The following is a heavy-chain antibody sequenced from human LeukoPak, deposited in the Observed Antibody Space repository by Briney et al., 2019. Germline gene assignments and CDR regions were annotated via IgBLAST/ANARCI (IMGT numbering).Heavy chain of an antibody. D-gene: IGHD4-11*01. CDR3: AKDLDDYSSV. CDR1: GFTFSSYG. Sequence: GKSLRLSCAASGFTFSSYGMHWVRQAPGKGLEWVAVISYDGSNKYYADSVKGRFTISRDNSKNMLYLQMNSLRAEDTAVYYCAKDLDDYSSVWGQGTLVTVSS. CDR2: ISYDGSNK. J-gene: IGHJ4*02. V-gene: IGHV3-30*18.